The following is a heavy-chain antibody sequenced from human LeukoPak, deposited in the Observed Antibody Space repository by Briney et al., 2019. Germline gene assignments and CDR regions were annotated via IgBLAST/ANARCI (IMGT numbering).Heavy chain of an antibody. Sequence: GASVKVSCKASGYTFTGYYMHWVRQAPGQGLEWMGWINPNSGGTNYAQKFQGRVTMTRDTSISTAYMEVSRLRSDDTAMYYCARDVIVGATTGPNYWGQGTLVTVSS. CDR2: INPNSGGT. CDR1: GYTFTGYY. CDR3: ARDVIVGATTGPNY. V-gene: IGHV1-2*02. J-gene: IGHJ4*02. D-gene: IGHD1-26*01.